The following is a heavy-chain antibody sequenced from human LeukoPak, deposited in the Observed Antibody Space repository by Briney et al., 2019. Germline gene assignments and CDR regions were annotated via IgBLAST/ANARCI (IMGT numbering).Heavy chain of an antibody. CDR1: GFTFSSYW. Sequence: PGGSPRLSCAASGFTFSSYWMSWVRQAPGKGLERVANIKQDGSEKYYVDSVKGRFTISRDNAKNSLNLQMNSLRDEDTAVYYCARVTVVPAAIRYFDYWGQGTLITVSS. D-gene: IGHD2-2*02. J-gene: IGHJ4*02. CDR3: ARVTVVPAAIRYFDY. V-gene: IGHV3-7*01. CDR2: IKQDGSEK.